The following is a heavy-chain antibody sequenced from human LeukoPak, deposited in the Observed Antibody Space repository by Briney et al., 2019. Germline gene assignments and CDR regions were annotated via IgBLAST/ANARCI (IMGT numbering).Heavy chain of an antibody. D-gene: IGHD3-10*01. J-gene: IGHJ4*02. Sequence: GASVKVSCKASGYTFTSYYMHWVRQAPGQGLEWVGMINPSGGSTSYAQKFQGRVTMTRDMSTSTVYMELSSLRSEDTAVYYCARDITMVRGVISCDYWGQGTLVTVSS. CDR2: INPSGGST. CDR3: ARDITMVRGVISCDY. V-gene: IGHV1-46*01. CDR1: GYTFTSYY.